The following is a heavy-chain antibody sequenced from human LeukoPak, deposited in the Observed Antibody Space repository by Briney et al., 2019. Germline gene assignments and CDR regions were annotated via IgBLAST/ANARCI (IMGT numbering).Heavy chain of an antibody. D-gene: IGHD1-26*01. CDR3: ARQSWSGTYYY. CDR2: IFYSGT. V-gene: IGHV4-59*08. J-gene: IGHJ4*02. Sequence: SETLSLTCTVSGGSISSYYWSWIRQPPGKGLEWIGHIFYSGTNYNPSLKSRVTISVDASKNQFSLNLSSVTAADTAVYYCARQSWSGTYYYWGQGTLVTVSS. CDR1: GGSISSYY.